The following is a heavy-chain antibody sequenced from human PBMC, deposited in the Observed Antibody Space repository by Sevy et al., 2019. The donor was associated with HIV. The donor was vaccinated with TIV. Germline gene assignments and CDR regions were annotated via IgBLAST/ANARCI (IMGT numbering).Heavy chain of an antibody. CDR2: ISDYNGYT. V-gene: IGHV1-18*01. Sequence: ASVKVSCKASGYTFSSCGISWVRQAPGQGLEWMGWISDYNGYTNYAHKFQGRVTMSTQTSTRTAYMELGSLRTDDTAVYFCAREGYYSRSGTYGPPNYYGMDVWGQGTAVTVSS. CDR1: GYTFSSCG. J-gene: IGHJ6*02. CDR3: AREGYYSRSGTYGPPNYYGMDV. D-gene: IGHD3-16*01.